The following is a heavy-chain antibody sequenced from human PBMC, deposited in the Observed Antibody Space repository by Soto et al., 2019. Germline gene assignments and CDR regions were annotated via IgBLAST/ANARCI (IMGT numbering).Heavy chain of an antibody. CDR2: IIPIFGTA. J-gene: IGHJ4*02. CDR3: ARAPPLYDSSGYYYVQWNY. V-gene: IGHV1-69*06. D-gene: IGHD3-22*01. Sequence: GASVKVSCKASGGTFSSYAISWVRQAPGQGPEWMGGIIPIFGTANYAQKFQGRVTITADKSTSTAYMELSSLRSEDTAVYYCARAPPLYDSSGYYYVQWNYWGQGTLVTVSS. CDR1: GGTFSSYA.